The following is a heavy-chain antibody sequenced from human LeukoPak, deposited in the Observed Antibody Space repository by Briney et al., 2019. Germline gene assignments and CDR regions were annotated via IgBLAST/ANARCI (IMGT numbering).Heavy chain of an antibody. Sequence: PGGSLRLSCAASGSTVSSNYMSWVRQAPGKGLEWVSVIYSGGSTYYADSVKGRFTISRDNSKNTLYLQMNSRRAEDTAVYYCARNFWSGYFDYCGQGTLVTVSS. V-gene: IGHV3-66*02. D-gene: IGHD3-3*01. CDR1: GSTVSSNY. CDR3: ARNFWSGYFDY. J-gene: IGHJ4*02. CDR2: IYSGGST.